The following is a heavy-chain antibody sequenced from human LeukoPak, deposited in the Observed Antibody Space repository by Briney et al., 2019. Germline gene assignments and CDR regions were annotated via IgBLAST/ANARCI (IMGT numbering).Heavy chain of an antibody. CDR3: ARDTPDLMGAAAGLPGHNWFDP. J-gene: IGHJ5*02. D-gene: IGHD6-13*01. V-gene: IGHV3-21*01. CDR2: ISSSSSYI. Sequence: PGGSLRLSCAASGFTFSSYSMNWVRQAPGKGLEWVSSISSSSSYIYYADSVKGRFTISRDNAKNSLYLQMNSLRAEDTAVYYCARDTPDLMGAAAGLPGHNWFDPWGQGTLVTVSS. CDR1: GFTFSSYS.